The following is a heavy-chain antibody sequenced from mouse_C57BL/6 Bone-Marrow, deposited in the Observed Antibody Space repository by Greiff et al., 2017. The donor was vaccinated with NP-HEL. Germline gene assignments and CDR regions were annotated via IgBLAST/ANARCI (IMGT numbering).Heavy chain of an antibody. D-gene: IGHD1-1*02. CDR1: GYTFTEYT. V-gene: IGHV1-62-2*01. Sequence: VQVVESGAELVKPGASVKLSCKASGYTFTEYTIHWVKQRSGQGLEWIGWFYPGSGSIKYNEKFKDKATLTADKSSSTVYMELSRLTSEDSAVYFCARHQEGSVVATSWFAYWGQGTLVTVSA. CDR2: FYPGSGSI. CDR3: ARHQEGSVVATSWFAY. J-gene: IGHJ3*01.